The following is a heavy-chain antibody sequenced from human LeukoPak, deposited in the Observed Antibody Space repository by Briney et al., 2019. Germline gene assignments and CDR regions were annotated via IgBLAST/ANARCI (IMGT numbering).Heavy chain of an antibody. Sequence: TLSLTCSVSGGSISSYYWSWIRQPPGKALEWLARIDWDDDKYYSTSLKTRLTISKDTSKNQVVLTMTNMDPVDTATYYCARILIAAAGTGWFDPWGQGTLVTVSS. V-gene: IGHV2-70*11. J-gene: IGHJ5*02. D-gene: IGHD6-13*01. CDR3: ARILIAAAGTGWFDP. CDR2: IDWDDDK. CDR1: GGSISSYYW.